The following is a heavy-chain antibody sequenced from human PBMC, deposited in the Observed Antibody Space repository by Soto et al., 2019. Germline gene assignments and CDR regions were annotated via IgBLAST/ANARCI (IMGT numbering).Heavy chain of an antibody. CDR3: ARGGNYPLYYFDY. Sequence: AASVKGSCKAAGYTFTSYSIHWVRQAPGQRLECMGWINAGNGNTKYSQKFQGSVTITRDTSASTAYMELSSLRSEDTAVYYCARGGNYPLYYFDYWGQGTLVTVSS. D-gene: IGHD4-4*01. CDR2: INAGNGNT. CDR1: GYTFTSYS. V-gene: IGHV1-3*01. J-gene: IGHJ4*02.